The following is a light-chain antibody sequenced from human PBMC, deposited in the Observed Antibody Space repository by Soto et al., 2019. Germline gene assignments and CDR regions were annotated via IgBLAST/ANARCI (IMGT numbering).Light chain of an antibody. V-gene: IGLV1-51*01. CDR1: SSNIGNNY. Sequence: QSVLTQSPSVSAAPRQKVTISCSGSSSNIGNNYVSWYQQVPGTAPKLLIYENNKRPSGIPDRFSGSKSGTSATLGITGLQTGDEADYYCGTWDSSLNILVFGGGTKLTVL. J-gene: IGLJ2*01. CDR3: GTWDSSLNILV. CDR2: ENN.